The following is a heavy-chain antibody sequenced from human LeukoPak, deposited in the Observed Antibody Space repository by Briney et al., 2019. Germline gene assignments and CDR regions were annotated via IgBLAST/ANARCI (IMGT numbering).Heavy chain of an antibody. CDR1: GFTFSDYY. CDR2: ISTTASTI. CDR3: ARVLEGSNDY. V-gene: IGHV3-11*01. J-gene: IGHJ4*02. D-gene: IGHD2/OR15-2a*01. Sequence: GGSLRLSCAASGFTFSDYYMSWIRQAPGKGLEWVSYISTTASTIYYADSVKGRFTISRDNAKNSLYLQMNSLRAEDTAVYYRARVLEGSNDYWGPGTLVTASS.